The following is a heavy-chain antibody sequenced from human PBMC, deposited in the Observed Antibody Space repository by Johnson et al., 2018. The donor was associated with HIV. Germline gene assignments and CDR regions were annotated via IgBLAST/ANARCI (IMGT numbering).Heavy chain of an antibody. CDR2: ISYDGSNK. J-gene: IGHJ3*02. Sequence: QVQLVESGGGVVQPGRSLRLSCAASGFTFSSYAMHWVRQAPGKGLEWVAVISYDGSNKCYADSVKGRFTISRDNSKNTLYLQMNSLRAEDTAVYYCARDLHAFDIWGQGTMVTVSS. CDR3: ARDLHAFDI. CDR1: GFTFSSYA. V-gene: IGHV3-30*04.